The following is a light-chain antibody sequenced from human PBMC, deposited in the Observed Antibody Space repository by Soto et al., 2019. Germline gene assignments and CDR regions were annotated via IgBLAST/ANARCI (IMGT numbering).Light chain of an antibody. V-gene: IGKV1-39*01. CDR1: LTTSVF. J-gene: IGKJ1*01. CDR3: KERYTAPPT. Sequence: DNHLTQSPSSLSAYLGDRITITCRASLTTSVFLNWYQHKPGQAPRLLIYAASNLQSGVPSKWSGSGAGTDFTLTINSLQAEDFATYYCKERYTAPPTFGQGTKVE. CDR2: AAS.